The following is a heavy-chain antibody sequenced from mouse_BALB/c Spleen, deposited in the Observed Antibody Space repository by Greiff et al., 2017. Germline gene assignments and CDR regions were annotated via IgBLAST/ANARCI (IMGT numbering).Heavy chain of an antibody. CDR1: GFTFSDYY. D-gene: IGHD2-1*01. CDR2: ISDGGSYT. J-gene: IGHJ3*01. CDR3: ARDFYGNPAWFAY. Sequence: EVMLVESGGGLVKPGGSLKLSCAASGFTFSDYYMYWVRQTPEKRLEWVATISDGGSYTYYPDSVKGRFTISRDNAKNNLYLQMSSLKSEDTAMYYCARDFYGNPAWFAYWGQGTLVTVSA. V-gene: IGHV5-4*02.